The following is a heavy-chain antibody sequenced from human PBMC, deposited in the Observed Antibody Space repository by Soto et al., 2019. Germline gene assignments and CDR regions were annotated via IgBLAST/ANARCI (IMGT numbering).Heavy chain of an antibody. CDR1: GFTFSSYG. CDR3: AKDGPSEWELPLYYFDY. V-gene: IGHV3-30*18. CDR2: ISYDGTDK. J-gene: IGHJ4*02. D-gene: IGHD1-26*01. Sequence: QVQLVESGGGVVQPGGSLRVSCAASGFTFSSYGMHWVRQAPGKGLEWVAYISYDGTDKYYADSVKGRLTISRDSTKNTLFLELNSLRADDTAIYYCAKDGPSEWELPLYYFDYWGQGTLVAVSS.